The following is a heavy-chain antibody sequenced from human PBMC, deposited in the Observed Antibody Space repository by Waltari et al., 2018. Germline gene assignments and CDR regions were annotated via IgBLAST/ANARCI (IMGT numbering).Heavy chain of an antibody. V-gene: IGHV1-8*01. CDR1: GYTFTSSD. CDR2: MNPNSVNT. CDR3: ARSSYSNYEGDWFDP. Sequence: QVQLVQSGAEVKKPGASVKVSCKASGYTFTSSDINWVRQATGQGLEWMGWMNPNSVNTGYAQKFQGRVTMTRNTSISTAYMELSSLRSEDTAVYYCARSSYSNYEGDWFDPWGQGTLVTVSS. J-gene: IGHJ5*02. D-gene: IGHD4-4*01.